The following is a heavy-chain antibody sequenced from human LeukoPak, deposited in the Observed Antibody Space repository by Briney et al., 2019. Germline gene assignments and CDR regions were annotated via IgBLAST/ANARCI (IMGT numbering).Heavy chain of an antibody. CDR1: GGTFSSYT. V-gene: IGHV1-69*02. Sequence: SVKVSCKASGGTFSSYTISWVRQAPGQGLGWMGRIIHIIGLANYAQKLQGRVTMTTDTSTSTAYMELRSLRSDDTAVYYCARITYDFWSGYYMPDDPWGQGTLVTVSS. D-gene: IGHD3-3*01. CDR3: ARITYDFWSGYYMPDDP. J-gene: IGHJ5*02. CDR2: IIHIIGLA.